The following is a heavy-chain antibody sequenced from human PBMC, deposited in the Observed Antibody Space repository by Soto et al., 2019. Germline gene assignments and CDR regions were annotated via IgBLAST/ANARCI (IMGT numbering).Heavy chain of an antibody. CDR3: ARGARITIFGVVISVEDAPPYGMDV. Sequence: PGWSLRLSCAASGFTFSTYSMNWVRQAPGKGLEWVSSISTRSRTKYYADSVKGRFTISRDNAKNSLYLQMNSLRDEDTAVYYCARGARITIFGVVISVEDAPPYGMDVWGQGTTVTVS. CDR1: GFTFSTYS. V-gene: IGHV3-48*02. CDR2: ISTRSRTK. D-gene: IGHD3-3*01. J-gene: IGHJ6*02.